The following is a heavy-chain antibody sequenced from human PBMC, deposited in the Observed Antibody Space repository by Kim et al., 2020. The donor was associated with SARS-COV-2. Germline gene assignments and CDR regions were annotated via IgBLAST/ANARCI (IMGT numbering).Heavy chain of an antibody. CDR2: MTYSGGT. Sequence: SETLSLTCTVSGGSISSSGHYRAWIRQPPGKGLEWIGTMTYSGGTHYNPSLKSRVTISEDTSKNQFSLRLSSVTAADTAVYYCARPGRLPALDVWGQRNT. CDR3: ARPGRLPALDV. CDR1: GGSISSSGHY. V-gene: IGHV4-39*01. J-gene: IGHJ6*02.